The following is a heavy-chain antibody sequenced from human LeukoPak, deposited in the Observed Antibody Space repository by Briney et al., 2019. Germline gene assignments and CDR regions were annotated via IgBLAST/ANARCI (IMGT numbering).Heavy chain of an antibody. CDR3: AELGITMIGGV. V-gene: IGHV3-48*01. CDR2: ISSSSSII. J-gene: IGHJ6*04. Sequence: GGSLRLSCAAPGFTFSSYSMNWVRQAPGKGLEWVSYISSSSSIIYYADSVKGRFTISRDNAKNSLYLQMNSLRAEDTAVYYCAELGITMIGGVWGKGTTVTISS. D-gene: IGHD3-10*02. CDR1: GFTFSSYS.